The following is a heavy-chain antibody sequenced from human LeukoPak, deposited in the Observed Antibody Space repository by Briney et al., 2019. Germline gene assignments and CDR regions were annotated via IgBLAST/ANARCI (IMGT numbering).Heavy chain of an antibody. CDR3: ARDGALYYYGSGSYPY. V-gene: IGHV3-48*01. J-gene: IGHJ4*02. Sequence: GGSLRLSCAASGFTFSSYSMNWVRQAPEKGLEWVSYISSSSSTIYYADSVKGRFTISRDNAKNSLYLQMNSLRAEDTAVYYCARDGALYYYGSGSYPYWGQGTLVTVSS. CDR1: GFTFSSYS. CDR2: ISSSSSTI. D-gene: IGHD3-10*01.